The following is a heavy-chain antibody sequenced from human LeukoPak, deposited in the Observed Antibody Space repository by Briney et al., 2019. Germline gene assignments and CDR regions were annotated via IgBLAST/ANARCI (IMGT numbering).Heavy chain of an antibody. D-gene: IGHD4-17*01. V-gene: IGHV4-4*07. Sequence: PSETLSLTCTVPGGSISSYYWSWIRQPAGKGLEWIGRIYTSGSTNYNPSLKSRVTMSVDTSKNQFSLKLSSVTAADTAVYYCARDLFGDLRSDDAFDIWGQGTMVTVSS. J-gene: IGHJ3*02. CDR2: IYTSGST. CDR3: ARDLFGDLRSDDAFDI. CDR1: GGSISSYY.